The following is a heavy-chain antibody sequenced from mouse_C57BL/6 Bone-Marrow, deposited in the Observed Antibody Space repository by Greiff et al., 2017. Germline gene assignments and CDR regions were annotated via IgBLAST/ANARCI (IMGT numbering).Heavy chain of an antibody. D-gene: IGHD1-3*01. Sequence: EVQGVESGGGLVKPGGSLKLSCAASGFTFSSYAMSWVRQTPEKRLEWVATISDGGSYTYYPDNVKGRFTISRDNAKNNLYLQMSHLKSEDTAMYYCARVSGRVDYWGQGTTLTVSS. V-gene: IGHV5-4*01. CDR3: ARVSGRVDY. CDR2: ISDGGSYT. CDR1: GFTFSSYA. J-gene: IGHJ2*01.